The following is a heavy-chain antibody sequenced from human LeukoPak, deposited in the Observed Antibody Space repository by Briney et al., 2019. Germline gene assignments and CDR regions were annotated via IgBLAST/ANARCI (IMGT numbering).Heavy chain of an antibody. J-gene: IGHJ4*02. CDR1: GFTFSNAW. CDR2: IKSKTDGGTT. CDR3: AGGVGWIWTS. V-gene: IGHV3-15*07. D-gene: IGHD3/OR15-3a*01. Sequence: GGSLRLSCAASGFTFSNAWMNWVRQAPGKGLEWVGRIKSKTDGGTTDYAAPVKGRFTISRDDSKNTLYLQMNSLRGEDTATYFCAGGVGWIWTSWGQGTLVTVSS.